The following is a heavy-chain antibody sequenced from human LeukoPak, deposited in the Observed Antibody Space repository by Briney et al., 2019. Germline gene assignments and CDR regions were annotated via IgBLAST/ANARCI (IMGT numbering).Heavy chain of an antibody. CDR1: GGSISSGGYY. V-gene: IGHV4-31*03. CDR3: ARVLTDYGDHGTHYFDY. Sequence: SETLSLTCTVSGGSISSGGYYWSWIRQHPGKGLEWIGYIYYSGSTYYNPSLKSRVTISVDTSKNQFSLKLSSMTAADTAVYYCARVLTDYGDHGTHYFDYWGQGTLVAVSS. CDR2: IYYSGST. J-gene: IGHJ4*02. D-gene: IGHD4-17*01.